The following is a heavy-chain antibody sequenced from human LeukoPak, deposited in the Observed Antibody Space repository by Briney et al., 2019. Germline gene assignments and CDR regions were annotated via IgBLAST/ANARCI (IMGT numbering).Heavy chain of an antibody. V-gene: IGHV4-39*01. D-gene: IGHD5-24*01. CDR1: GGSINSRSYY. CDR2: IYYSGTT. Sequence: SETLSLTCTVSGGSINSRSYYWGWIRQPPGKGLEWIGTIYYSGTTYYNPSLKSRVTISGDTSKNQFSLRLSPVTAADTAVYYCVSWHEMATIWATFDYWGQGTLVTVSS. J-gene: IGHJ4*02. CDR3: VSWHEMATIWATFDY.